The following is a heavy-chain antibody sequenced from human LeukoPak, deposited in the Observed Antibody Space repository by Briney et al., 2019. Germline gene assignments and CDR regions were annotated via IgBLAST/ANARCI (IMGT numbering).Heavy chain of an antibody. CDR2: IKQDGSEK. J-gene: IGHJ1*01. CDR3: AGRKSYYYDSSGYFEEYFQH. Sequence: PGGSLRLSCAASGFTFSSYWMSWVRQAPGKGLEWVANIKQDGSEKYYVDSVKGRFTISRDNAKNSLYLQVNSLRAEDTAVYYCAGRKSYYYDSSGYFEEYFQHWGQGTLVTVSS. CDR1: GFTFSSYW. V-gene: IGHV3-7*01. D-gene: IGHD3-22*01.